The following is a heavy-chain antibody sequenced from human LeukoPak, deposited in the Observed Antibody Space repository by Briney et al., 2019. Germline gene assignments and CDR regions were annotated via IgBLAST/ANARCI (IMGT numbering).Heavy chain of an antibody. Sequence: PGGSLRLSCAASGFTFSSYSMNWVRQAPGKGLEWVSSISSSSSYIYYADSVKGRFTISRDNAKNSLYLQMNSLRAEDTAVYYCASQGRYDYVWGSYRNPDYWGQGTLVTVSS. CDR1: GFTFSSYS. J-gene: IGHJ4*02. D-gene: IGHD3-16*02. CDR2: ISSSSSYI. V-gene: IGHV3-21*01. CDR3: ASQGRYDYVWGSYRNPDY.